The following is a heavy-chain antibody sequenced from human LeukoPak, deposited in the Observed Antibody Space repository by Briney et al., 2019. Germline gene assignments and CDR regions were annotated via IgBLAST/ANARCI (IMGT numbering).Heavy chain of an antibody. CDR1: GGSITSYY. Sequence: PETLSLICTVSGGSITSYYWTWIRQPPGKGLEWIGYMYHSGTTSNNPSLKSRVTISVDTSKNQFSLKLRSVTAADTAVYYCARGLGWGATIFDYWGQGALVTVSS. V-gene: IGHV4-59*01. CDR2: MYHSGTT. J-gene: IGHJ4*02. CDR3: ARGLGWGATIFDY. D-gene: IGHD1-26*01.